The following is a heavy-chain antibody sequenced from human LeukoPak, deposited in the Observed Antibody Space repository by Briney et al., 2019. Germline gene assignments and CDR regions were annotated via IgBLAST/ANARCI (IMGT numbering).Heavy chain of an antibody. CDR1: GFTFTSYW. J-gene: IGHJ4*02. CDR2: TKHDGSER. Sequence: GGSLRLSCAASGFTFTSYWMTWVRQAPGKGLEWVANTKHDGSERYYVDSVKGRFTISRDNVKNSLFLQMDSLRAEDTAVYYCARGGLYGDYYFDSWAQETLVTVTS. CDR3: ARGGLYGDYYFDS. D-gene: IGHD2-21*02. V-gene: IGHV3-7*04.